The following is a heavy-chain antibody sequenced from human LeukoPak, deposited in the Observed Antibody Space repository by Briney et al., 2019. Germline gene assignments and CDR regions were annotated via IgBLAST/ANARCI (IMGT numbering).Heavy chain of an antibody. D-gene: IGHD6-19*01. CDR2: IKSRTDGGTT. CDR1: GFTFSSYT. CDR3: TTEGRVAGTQHPIDY. V-gene: IGHV3-15*01. J-gene: IGHJ4*02. Sequence: GGSLRLSCTASGFTFSSYTMTWVRQAPGKGLEWVGRIKSRTDGGTTGFAAPVKGRFTISRDDSKNTLYVQMNSLKTEDTAVYYCTTEGRVAGTQHPIDYWGQGTLVTVSS.